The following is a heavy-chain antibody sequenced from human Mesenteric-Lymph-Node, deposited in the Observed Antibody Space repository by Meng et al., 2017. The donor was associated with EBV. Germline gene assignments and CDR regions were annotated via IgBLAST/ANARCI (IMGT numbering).Heavy chain of an antibody. V-gene: IGHV4-39*01. CDR1: GGPISSSNYY. CDR2: IYYSGGV. J-gene: IGHJ4*02. CDR3: ARHREGGGFEPIDY. D-gene: IGHD3-16*01. Sequence: LKVGRSGPGLVKASGPLALPCIGPGGPISSSNYYWGWSRQPPGKGLEWIGSIYYSGGVYYNLSLKSRATVSVDTSKNQFSLRLSSVTAADTAVYYCARHREGGGFEPIDYWGQGTLVTVSS.